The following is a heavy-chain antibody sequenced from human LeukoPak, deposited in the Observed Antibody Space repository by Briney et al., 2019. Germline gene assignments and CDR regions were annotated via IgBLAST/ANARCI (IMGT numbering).Heavy chain of an antibody. Sequence: XVRQAPGKXXEXXSSISSSSSYIYYADSVKGRFTISRDNAKNSLYLQMNSLRAEDTAVYYCARVFLGHAFDIWGQGTMVTVSS. J-gene: IGHJ3*02. CDR3: ARVFLGHAFDI. V-gene: IGHV3-21*01. CDR2: ISSSSSYI. D-gene: IGHD1-26*01.